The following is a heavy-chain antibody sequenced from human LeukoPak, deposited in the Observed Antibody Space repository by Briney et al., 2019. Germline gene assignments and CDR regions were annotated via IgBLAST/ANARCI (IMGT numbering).Heavy chain of an antibody. V-gene: IGHV3-30*18. CDR2: ISYDGSNK. CDR3: AKGHDSSGLFGY. CDR1: GFTFSSYG. Sequence: GRSLRLSCAASGFTFSSYGMHWVRQAPGKGLEWVAVISYDGSNKYYADSVKGRFTISRDNSKNTLYLQMNSLRAEDTALYYCAKGHDSSGLFGYWGQGTLVTVSS. J-gene: IGHJ4*02. D-gene: IGHD3-22*01.